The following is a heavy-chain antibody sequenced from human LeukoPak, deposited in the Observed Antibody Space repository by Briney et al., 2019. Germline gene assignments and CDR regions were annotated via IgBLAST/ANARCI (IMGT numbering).Heavy chain of an antibody. CDR1: GGSISSGGHS. CDR2: IYHSGSGST. D-gene: IGHD4-17*01. Sequence: SQTLSLTCTVSGGSISSGGHSWSWIRQPPGKGLEWIGYIYHSGSGSTYYNPSLKSRVTISIDKSKNQFSLKLSSVTAVDTAVYYCARKATTGPTKAAFDIWGQGTMVTVSS. V-gene: IGHV4-30-2*01. CDR3: ARKATTGPTKAAFDI. J-gene: IGHJ3*02.